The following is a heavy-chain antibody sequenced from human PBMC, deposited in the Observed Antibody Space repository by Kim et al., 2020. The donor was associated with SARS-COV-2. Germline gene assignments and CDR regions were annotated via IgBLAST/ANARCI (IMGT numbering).Heavy chain of an antibody. Sequence: SVKVSCKASGGTFSSYAISWVRQAPGQGLEWMGGIIPIFGTANYAQKFQGRVTIXXXESTSTAYXXLSXLXSEDTAVYYXXREKXXXXXTSPFDYWGQGXLVTVSS. CDR2: IIPIFGTA. J-gene: IGHJ4*02. V-gene: IGHV1-69*13. CDR3: XREKXXXXXTSPFDY. CDR1: GGTFSSYA.